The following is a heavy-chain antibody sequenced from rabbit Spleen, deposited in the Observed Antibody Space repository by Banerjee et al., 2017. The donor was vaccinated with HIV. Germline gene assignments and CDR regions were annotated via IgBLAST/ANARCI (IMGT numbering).Heavy chain of an antibody. D-gene: IGHD1-1*01. Sequence: QEQLVESGGGLVKPGASLTLTCIASGVSFSGSSYMCWVRQAPGKGLEWIACIESDNSGFTYFASWAKGRFTISKTSSTTVTLHMTSLTAADTATYFCARDTSSSFSSYGMDLWGPGTLVTVS. CDR3: ARDTSSSFSSYGMDL. V-gene: IGHV1S45*01. J-gene: IGHJ6*01. CDR2: IESDNSGFT. CDR1: GVSFSGSSY.